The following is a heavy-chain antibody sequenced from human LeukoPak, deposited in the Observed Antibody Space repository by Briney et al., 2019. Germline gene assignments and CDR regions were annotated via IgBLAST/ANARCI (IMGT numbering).Heavy chain of an antibody. J-gene: IGHJ4*02. Sequence: GGSLRLSCAASGFTFGDYSMNWVRQAPGKGLEWVSAISGSGGSTYYADSVRGRFTISRDNSKNTLYLQMNSLRVEDTAVYYCAKRGSGWAPLDYWGQGTLVTVSS. D-gene: IGHD6-19*01. CDR3: AKRGSGWAPLDY. V-gene: IGHV3-23*01. CDR2: ISGSGGST. CDR1: GFTFGDYS.